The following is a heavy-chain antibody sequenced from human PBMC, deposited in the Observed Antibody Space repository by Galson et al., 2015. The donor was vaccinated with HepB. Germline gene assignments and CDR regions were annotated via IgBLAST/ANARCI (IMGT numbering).Heavy chain of an antibody. D-gene: IGHD3-10*01. CDR2: IVVGSGDT. Sequence: SVKVSCKASRFTFLSSAVHWVRQARGQRLEWIGWIVVGSGDTFYSQKFQERGTITTDLSTGTAYMELSSLRSDDSAVYYCAAGSYHGSGTYFGQTYYYYYGMDVWGQGATVTVSS. J-gene: IGHJ6*02. CDR3: AAGSYHGSGTYFGQTYYYYYGMDV. CDR1: RFTFLSSA. V-gene: IGHV1-58*01.